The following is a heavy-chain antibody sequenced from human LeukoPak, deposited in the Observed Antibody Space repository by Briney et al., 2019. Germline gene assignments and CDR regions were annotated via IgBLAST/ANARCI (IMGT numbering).Heavy chain of an antibody. CDR1: GYSFTSYW. J-gene: IGHJ4*02. CDR3: ARHIGYSAWNPDY. Sequence: PGESLKFSCKASGYSFTSYWIGWVRQMPGKGLEWMGIIYPYDSDTRYSPSFQGQVTISADKSISTAYLQWSNLKASDTAMYYCARHIGYSAWNPDYWGQGTLVTVSS. D-gene: IGHD5-12*01. V-gene: IGHV5-51*01. CDR2: IYPYDSDT.